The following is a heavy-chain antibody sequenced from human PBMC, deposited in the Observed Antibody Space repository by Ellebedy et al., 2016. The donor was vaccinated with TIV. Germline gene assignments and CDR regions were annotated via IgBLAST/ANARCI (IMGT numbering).Heavy chain of an antibody. CDR1: GFSFTGGVG. CDR2: IYWNGDK. V-gene: IGHV2-5*01. D-gene: IGHD3-10*01. J-gene: IGHJ3*01. Sequence: SGPTLVKPTQTLTLTCTFTGFSFTGGVGVGWIRQPPGKALEWLVVIYWNGDKRYNPSLRSRLTVIKETSKNQVVLTMINMDPVDTATYYCARSVPANPVLGVLDVWGKGTVVTVSS. CDR3: ARSVPANPVLGVLDV.